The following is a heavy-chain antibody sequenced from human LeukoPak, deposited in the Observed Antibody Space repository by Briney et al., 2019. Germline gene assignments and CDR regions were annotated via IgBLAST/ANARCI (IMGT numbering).Heavy chain of an antibody. D-gene: IGHD3-10*01. V-gene: IGHV4-59*11. CDR2: IYYSGST. J-gene: IGHJ6*03. CDR3: ARGYMDV. CDR1: GGSISSHY. Sequence: SETLSLTCTVSGGSISSHYWSWIRQPPGKGLEWIGYIYYSGSTNYNPSPKSRVTISVDTSKNQFSLKLSSVTAADTAVYYCARGYMDVWGKGTTVTVSS.